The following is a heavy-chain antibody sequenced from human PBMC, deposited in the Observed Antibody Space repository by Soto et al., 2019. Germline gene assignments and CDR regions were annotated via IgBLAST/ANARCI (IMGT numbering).Heavy chain of an antibody. CDR3: ASTRYCSGGSCYFGDYYYGMDV. CDR1: GYTFTSYA. D-gene: IGHD2-15*01. V-gene: IGHV1-3*01. Sequence: ASVKVSCKASGYTFTSYAMHWVRQAPGQRLEWMGWINAGNGNTKYSQKFQGRVTITRDTSASTAYMGLSSLRSEDTAVYYCASTRYCSGGSCYFGDYYYGMDVWGQGTTVTVSS. J-gene: IGHJ6*02. CDR2: INAGNGNT.